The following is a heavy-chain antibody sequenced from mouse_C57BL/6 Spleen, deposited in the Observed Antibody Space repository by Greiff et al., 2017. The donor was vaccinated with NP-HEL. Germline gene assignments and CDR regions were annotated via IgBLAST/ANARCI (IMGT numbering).Heavy chain of an antibody. Sequence: EVKLMESGGGLVQPGGSLKLSCAASGFTFSDYGMAWVRQAPRKGPEWVAFISNLAYSIYYADTVTGRFTISRENAKNTLYLEMSSLRSEDTAMYYCARRVTGPFYYAMDYWGQGTSGTVSS. J-gene: IGHJ4*01. D-gene: IGHD4-1*01. CDR2: ISNLAYSI. V-gene: IGHV5-15*01. CDR3: ARRVTGPFYYAMDY. CDR1: GFTFSDYG.